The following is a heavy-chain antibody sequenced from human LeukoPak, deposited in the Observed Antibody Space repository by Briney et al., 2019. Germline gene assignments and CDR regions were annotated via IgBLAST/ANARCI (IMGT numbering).Heavy chain of an antibody. Sequence: GGSLRLSCAASGFTFDDYAMHWVRQAPGKGLEWVSGISWNSGNLGYADSVKGRFTISRDNAKNSLFLQMNSVRAEDMALYYCAKVRVAGSNLDAFDIWGQGTMVTVS. D-gene: IGHD6-19*01. V-gene: IGHV3-9*03. J-gene: IGHJ3*02. CDR1: GFTFDDYA. CDR2: ISWNSGNL. CDR3: AKVRVAGSNLDAFDI.